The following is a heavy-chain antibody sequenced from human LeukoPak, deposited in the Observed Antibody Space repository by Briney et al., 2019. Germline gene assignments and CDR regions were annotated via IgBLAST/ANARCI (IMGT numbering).Heavy chain of an antibody. D-gene: IGHD3-22*01. CDR3: ARYYYDISLFDY. V-gene: IGHV3-7*01. Sequence: GGSVRLSCAASGFTFSSYWMSWLRQAPGKGLEWVANIKQDGSEKYYVDSVKGRFTISRDNAKNSLYLQMNSLRAEDTAVYYCARYYYDISLFDYWGQGTLVTVSS. CDR2: IKQDGSEK. J-gene: IGHJ4*02. CDR1: GFTFSSYW.